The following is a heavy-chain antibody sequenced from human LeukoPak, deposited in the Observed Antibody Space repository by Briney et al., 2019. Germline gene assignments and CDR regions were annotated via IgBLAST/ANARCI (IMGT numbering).Heavy chain of an antibody. CDR1: GYTFTSYA. D-gene: IGHD4-17*01. CDR3: ARANYGDYVGWFDP. V-gene: IGHV7-4-1*02. CDR2: INTNTGNP. Sequence: PRASVKVSCKASGYTFTSYAMNWVRQAPGQGLGWMGWINTNTGNPTYAQGFTGRFVFSLDTSVSTAYLQISSLKAEDTAVYYCARANYGDYVGWFDPWGQGTLVTVSS. J-gene: IGHJ5*02.